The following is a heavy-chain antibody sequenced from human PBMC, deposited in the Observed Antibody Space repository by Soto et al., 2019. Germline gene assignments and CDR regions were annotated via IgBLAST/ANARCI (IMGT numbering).Heavy chain of an antibody. J-gene: IGHJ4*02. CDR1: GGSVSSGSYY. CDR3: ARGRVAASPGRLDY. V-gene: IGHV4-61*01. CDR2: IYYSGST. D-gene: IGHD6-6*01. Sequence: SETLSLTCTVSGGSVSSGSYYWSWIRQPPGKGLEWIGYIYYSGSTNYNPSLKSRVTISVDTSKNQFSLKLSSVTAADTAVYYCARGRVAASPGRLDYWGQGTLVTVS.